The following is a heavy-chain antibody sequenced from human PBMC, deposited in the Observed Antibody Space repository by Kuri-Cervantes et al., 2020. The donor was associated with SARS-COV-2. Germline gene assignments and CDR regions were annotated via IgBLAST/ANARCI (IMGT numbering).Heavy chain of an antibody. V-gene: IGHV4-59*08. CDR3: AIAAVVPGFDY. CDR2: IYYTGST. Sequence: ESLKISCTVSGGSISSYYWSWIRQPPGKGLEWIGYIYYTGSTNYNPSLKSRVTISVDTSKKQFSLKLSSVTAADTAIYYCAIAAVVPGFDYWGQGTLVTVSS. CDR1: GGSISSYY. J-gene: IGHJ4*02. D-gene: IGHD6-13*01.